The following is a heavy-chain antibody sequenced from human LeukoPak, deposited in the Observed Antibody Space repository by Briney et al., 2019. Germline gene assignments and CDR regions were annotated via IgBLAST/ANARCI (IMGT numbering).Heavy chain of an antibody. CDR1: GYTFTSYY. Sequence: ASVKVSCKASGYTFTSYYMHWVRQAPGQGLEWMGIINPSGGSTSYAQKFQGRVTMTRDMSTSTVYMELSSLRSEDTAVYYCARTQNYYDRLRVFYFDYWGQGTLVTVSS. J-gene: IGHJ4*02. V-gene: IGHV1-46*01. D-gene: IGHD3-22*01. CDR2: INPSGGST. CDR3: ARTQNYYDRLRVFYFDY.